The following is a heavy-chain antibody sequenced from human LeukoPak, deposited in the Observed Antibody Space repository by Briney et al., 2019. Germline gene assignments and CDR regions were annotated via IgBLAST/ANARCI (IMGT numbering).Heavy chain of an antibody. CDR1: GYSFTSYW. V-gene: IGHV5-51*01. CDR3: ARTYYYGSGSYYNYFDY. D-gene: IGHD3-10*01. CDR2: IYPGDSDT. Sequence: GESLKISRKGSGYSFTSYWIGWVRQMPGKGLEWMGIIYPGDSDTRYSPSFQGQVTISADKSISTAYLQWSSLKASDTATYYCARTYYYGSGSYYNYFDYWGQGTLVTVSS. J-gene: IGHJ4*02.